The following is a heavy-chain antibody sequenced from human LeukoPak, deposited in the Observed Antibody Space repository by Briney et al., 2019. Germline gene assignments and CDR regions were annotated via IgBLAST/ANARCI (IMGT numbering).Heavy chain of an antibody. CDR2: IWYDGSNK. D-gene: IGHD4-23*01. CDR1: GFTFSSYG. J-gene: IGHJ3*02. CDR3: ARETLRWNAFDI. Sequence: TGGSLRLSCAASGFTFSSYGMHWVRQAPGKGLECVAVIWYDGSNKYYADSVKGRFTISRDNSKNRLYLQMNSLRAEDTAVYYCARETLRWNAFDIWGQGRMVTVSS. V-gene: IGHV3-33*01.